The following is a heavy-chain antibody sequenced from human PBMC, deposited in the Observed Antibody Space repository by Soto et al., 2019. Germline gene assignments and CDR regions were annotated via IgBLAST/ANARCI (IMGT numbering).Heavy chain of an antibody. V-gene: IGHV3-23*01. CDR1: GFTFSNYV. J-gene: IGHJ3*02. D-gene: IGHD1-7*01. Sequence: EVQLLESGGGLVQPGGSLRLSCAAPGFTFSNYVMNWVRQAPGKGLEWVSTISYSADKTFYADSVKGRFTISRDNSRDTLFLQMNSLRADDAAVYYCARRARTATTNWGAFDIWGQGTMVTVSS. CDR3: ARRARTATTNWGAFDI. CDR2: ISYSADKT.